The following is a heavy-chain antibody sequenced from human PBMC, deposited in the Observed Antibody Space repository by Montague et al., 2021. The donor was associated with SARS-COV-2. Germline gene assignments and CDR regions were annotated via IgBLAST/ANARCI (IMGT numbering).Heavy chain of an antibody. J-gene: IGHJ4*02. CDR3: TQERGPGRTTWHYFDY. Sequence: CAISGDSVSSNIAAWNWIRQSQSRGLEWLGRTYYRSKWYNDYAVSVRSRITISPDTSKNQFSLQLNSVTPEDTAVYYCTQERGPGRTTWHYFDYWGQGTLVTVSS. V-gene: IGHV6-1*01. CDR2: TYYRSKWYN. D-gene: IGHD1-14*01. CDR1: GDSVSSNIAA.